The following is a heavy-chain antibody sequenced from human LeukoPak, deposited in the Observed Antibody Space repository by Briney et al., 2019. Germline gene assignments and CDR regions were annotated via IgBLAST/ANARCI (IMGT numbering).Heavy chain of an antibody. CDR3: ARDLPNGFFDY. J-gene: IGHJ4*02. V-gene: IGHV3-7*01. CDR2: IKEDSSDQ. CDR1: GFTFNTYW. D-gene: IGHD2-8*01. Sequence: GGSLRLSCAASGFTFNTYWMTWVRQAPGKGLEWLINIKEDSSDQSSVDSAKGRFTISRDNANNLLYLQMNSLRPEDTGVYYCARDLPNGFFDYWGQGTLVTVSS.